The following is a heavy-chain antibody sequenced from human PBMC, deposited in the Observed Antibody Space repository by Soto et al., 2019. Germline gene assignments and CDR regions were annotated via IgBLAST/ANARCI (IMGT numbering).Heavy chain of an antibody. CDR2: ISAYNGNT. J-gene: IGHJ4*02. Sequence: ASVKVSCKASGYTFTSYGISWVRQAPGQGLEWMGWISAYNGNTNYAQKLQGRVTMTTDTSTSTAYMELRSLRSDDTAVYYCARVLILDDFWSGHNGYFDYWGQGTQVTVSS. D-gene: IGHD3-3*01. V-gene: IGHV1-18*01. CDR3: ARVLILDDFWSGHNGYFDY. CDR1: GYTFTSYG.